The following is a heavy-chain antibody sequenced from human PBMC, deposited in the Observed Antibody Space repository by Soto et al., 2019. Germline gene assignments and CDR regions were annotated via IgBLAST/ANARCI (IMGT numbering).Heavy chain of an antibody. V-gene: IGHV4-31*03. J-gene: IGHJ6*02. CDR2: IYYSGST. CDR3: ARVTAAGTVNWYYYYGMDV. CDR1: GGSISSGGYY. D-gene: IGHD6-13*01. Sequence: SETLSLTCTVSGGSISSGGYYWSWIRQHPGKGLEWIGYIYYSGSTYYNPSLKSRVTISVDTSKNQFSLKLSSVTAADTAVYYCARVTAAGTVNWYYYYGMDVWGQGTTVTVSS.